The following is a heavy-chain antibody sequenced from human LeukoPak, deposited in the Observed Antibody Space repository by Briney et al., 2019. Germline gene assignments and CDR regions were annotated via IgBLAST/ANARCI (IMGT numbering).Heavy chain of an antibody. D-gene: IGHD2-15*01. Sequence: SQTLSLTCAISGDSVSSNSAAWNWIRQSPSRGLEWLGRTYCRSKWYNDYAVSVKSRITINPDTSKNQFSLQLNSVTPEDTAVYYCARAETGYCSGGSCYNPFDYWGQGTLVTVSS. CDR2: TYCRSKWYN. V-gene: IGHV6-1*01. CDR1: GDSVSSNSAA. CDR3: ARAETGYCSGGSCYNPFDY. J-gene: IGHJ4*02.